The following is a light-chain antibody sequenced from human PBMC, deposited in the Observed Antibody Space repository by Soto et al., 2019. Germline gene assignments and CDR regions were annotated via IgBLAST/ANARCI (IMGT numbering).Light chain of an antibody. CDR3: QQYKNWPPKT. J-gene: IGKJ4*01. CDR1: QSVSSN. Sequence: EIVMTQSPATLSVSPGERATLSCRASQSVSSNLAWYQQKPGQAPRLLISGASTRATGIPARFSGSGSGTEFTLTISSLQSEDFAVYYCQQYKNWPPKTFGGGTKVEIK. V-gene: IGKV3-15*01. CDR2: GAS.